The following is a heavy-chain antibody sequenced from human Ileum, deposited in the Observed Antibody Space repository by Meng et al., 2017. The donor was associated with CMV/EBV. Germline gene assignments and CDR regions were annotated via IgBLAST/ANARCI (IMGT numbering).Heavy chain of an antibody. V-gene: IGHV1-8*01. J-gene: IGHJ4*02. CDR1: GYTFTNYD. Sequence: ASVKVSCKASGYTFTNYDINWVRQATGQGLEWMGWMSPNSGKAGYAQKFQGRVTMTWHTSISTAYMELSSLRSEDTAVYYCGRGRIEDYWGQGTLVTVSS. CDR2: MSPNSGKA. D-gene: IGHD2-15*01. CDR3: GRGRIEDY.